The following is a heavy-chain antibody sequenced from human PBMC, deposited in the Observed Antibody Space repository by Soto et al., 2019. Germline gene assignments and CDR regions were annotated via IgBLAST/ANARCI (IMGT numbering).Heavy chain of an antibody. D-gene: IGHD3-22*01. CDR2: IIPIFGTA. CDR1: GGTFSSYA. CDR3: ASSPYDSSGYYSFVDH. J-gene: IGHJ4*02. V-gene: IGHV1-69*13. Sequence: VASVKVSCKASGGTFSSYAISWVRQAPGQGLEWMGGIIPIFGTANYAQKFQGRVTITADESTSTAYMELSSLRSEDTAVYYCASSPYDSSGYYSFVDHWGQGTLVTVSS.